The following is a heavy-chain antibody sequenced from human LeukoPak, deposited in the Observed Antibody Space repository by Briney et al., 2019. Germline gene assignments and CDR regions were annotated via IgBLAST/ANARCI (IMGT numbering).Heavy chain of an antibody. CDR3: ARGGPHGSGSPFDY. CDR1: GFTVSSNY. J-gene: IGHJ4*02. Sequence: PGGSLRLSCAASGFTVSSNYMSWVRQAPGKGLEWVSVIYSGGSTYYADSVKGRFTISRGNSKNTLYLQMNSLRAEDTAVYYCARGGPHGSGSPFDYWGQGTLVTVSS. V-gene: IGHV3-53*01. D-gene: IGHD3-10*01. CDR2: IYSGGST.